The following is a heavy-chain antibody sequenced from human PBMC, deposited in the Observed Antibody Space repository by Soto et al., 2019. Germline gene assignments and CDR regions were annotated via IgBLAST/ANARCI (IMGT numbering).Heavy chain of an antibody. Sequence: SETLSLTCAVYGGSFSDYYWSWIRQPPGKGLEWIGEINHSGSTNYNPSLKSRVTISVDTSKNQFSLKLSSVTAADTAVYYCARGVDRSIQLWFLDYWGQGTLVTVSS. D-gene: IGHD5-18*01. J-gene: IGHJ4*02. CDR3: ARGVDRSIQLWFLDY. CDR2: INHSGST. CDR1: GGSFSDYY. V-gene: IGHV4-34*01.